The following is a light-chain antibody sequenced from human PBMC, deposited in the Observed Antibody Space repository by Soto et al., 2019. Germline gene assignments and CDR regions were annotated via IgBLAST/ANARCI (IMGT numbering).Light chain of an antibody. V-gene: IGKV3-11*01. Sequence: TILTQSPVTLSLSPGERATLSCRASQSISNSLAWFQQKPGQAPRLLISDASNRATGIPARFSGRGSGTDFTLTISRLEPEDFAVDYCQQRYNWPRSFGQGTKLEIK. J-gene: IGKJ2*03. CDR1: QSISNS. CDR2: DAS. CDR3: QQRYNWPRS.